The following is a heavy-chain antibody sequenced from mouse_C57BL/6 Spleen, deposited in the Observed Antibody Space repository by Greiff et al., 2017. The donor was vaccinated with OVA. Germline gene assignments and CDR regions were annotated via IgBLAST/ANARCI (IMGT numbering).Heavy chain of an antibody. Sequence: QQPGAELVRPGAPVTLPGKALGSTLTDSELHGVKQTPVHGLEWLGAIDPETGDTAYNKKFRGKAILTADKTSSTAFMELRSLTSEDSAVSYCTRRAGRGFDYWGPGTTLTVSS. J-gene: IGHJ2*01. D-gene: IGHD3-3*01. CDR2: IDPETGDT. CDR3: TRRAGRGFDY. V-gene: IGHV1-15*01. CDR1: GSTLTDSE.